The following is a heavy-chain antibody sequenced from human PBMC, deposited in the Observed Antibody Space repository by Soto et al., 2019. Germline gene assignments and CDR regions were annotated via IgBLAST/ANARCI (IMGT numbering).Heavy chain of an antibody. CDR2: ITHSGST. D-gene: IGHD2-2*01. Sequence: PSETLSLTCAVYDGYFTDYHWSWIRQPPGKGLEWIGEITHSGSTKYNPSLKSRATISVDTSKNQFSLRLGSVTAADTAVYYCARGLWIVVVPSAIPGWFDPWGQGTLVTVSS. CDR1: DGYFTDYH. J-gene: IGHJ5*02. V-gene: IGHV4-34*01. CDR3: ARGLWIVVVPSAIPGWFDP.